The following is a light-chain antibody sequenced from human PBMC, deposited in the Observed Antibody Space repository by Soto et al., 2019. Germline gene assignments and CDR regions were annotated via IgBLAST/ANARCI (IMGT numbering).Light chain of an antibody. CDR2: DAS. J-gene: IGKJ4*01. V-gene: IGKV3-11*01. CDR3: QQRSNWPLT. CDR1: QSVSSY. Sequence: EIVLTQSPATLSLSPGERATHSCRASQSVSSYLARYQQKPGQAPRLLLYDASNRATGIPARFSGSGSVTDFTLTITSLEPEDFAVYYCQQRSNWPLTSGGGTKVEIK.